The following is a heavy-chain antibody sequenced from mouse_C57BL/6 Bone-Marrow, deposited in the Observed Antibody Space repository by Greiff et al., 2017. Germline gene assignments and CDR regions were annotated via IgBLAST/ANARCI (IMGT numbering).Heavy chain of an antibody. CDR1: GFNIKDDY. V-gene: IGHV14-4*01. CDR2: IDPENGDT. J-gene: IGHJ1*03. CDR3: TAGGYWYFAV. Sequence: VQLQQSGAELVRPGASVKMSCTASGFNIKDDYMHWVKQRPEQGLEWIGWIDPENGDTEYASKFQGKATITADTSSNTAYLQLTSLTSEDTAVYYYTAGGYWYFAVEGTGHTVTVSS.